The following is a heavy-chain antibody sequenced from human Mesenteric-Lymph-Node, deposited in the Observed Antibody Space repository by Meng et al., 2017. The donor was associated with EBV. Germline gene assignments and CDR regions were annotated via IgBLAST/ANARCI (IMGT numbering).Heavy chain of an antibody. D-gene: IGHD2-15*01. CDR3: ARSPREYCIGYSCYFD. CDR2: VYYNGNA. V-gene: IGHV4-30-4*01. J-gene: IGHJ4*02. CDR1: GYFTHSCDFY. Sequence: EPGPELGLPYETLSLTFSGSGYFTHSCDFYWSWLRQPPWKGLEWIGYVYYNGNAYYNPSLKSRVSISVDTSKNEFSLNLKFVTAADTAVYYCARSPREYCIGYSCYFDWGQGTLVTVSS.